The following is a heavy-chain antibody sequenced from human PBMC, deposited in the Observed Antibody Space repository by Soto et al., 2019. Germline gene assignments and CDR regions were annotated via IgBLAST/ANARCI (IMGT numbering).Heavy chain of an antibody. Sequence: SETLSLTCAVYGGSFSGYYWSWIRQPPGKGLEWIGEINHSGSTNYNPSLKSRVTISVDTSKNQFSLKLSSVTAADTAVYYCARAPEQQLPTRGEFDYWGQGTLVTVSS. D-gene: IGHD6-13*01. CDR1: GGSFSGYY. CDR2: INHSGST. V-gene: IGHV4-34*01. CDR3: ARAPEQQLPTRGEFDY. J-gene: IGHJ4*02.